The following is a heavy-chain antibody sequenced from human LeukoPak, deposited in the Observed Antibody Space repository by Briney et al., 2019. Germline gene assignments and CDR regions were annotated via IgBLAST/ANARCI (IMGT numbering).Heavy chain of an antibody. D-gene: IGHD2-2*01. J-gene: IGHJ6*02. CDR1: GYTFTGYY. Sequence: ASVKVSCKASGYTFTGYYMHWVRQAPGQGLEWMGWINPNSGGTNYAQKFQGWVTMTRDTSISTAYMELSRLRSDDTAVYYCARGSRSGTSSWGYYYGMDVWGQGTTVTVSS. CDR3: ARGSRSGTSSWGYYYGMDV. CDR2: INPNSGGT. V-gene: IGHV1-2*04.